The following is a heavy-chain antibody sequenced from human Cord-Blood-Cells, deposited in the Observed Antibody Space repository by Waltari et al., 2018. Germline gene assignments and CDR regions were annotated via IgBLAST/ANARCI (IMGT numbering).Heavy chain of an antibody. V-gene: IGHV4-39*01. D-gene: IGHD5-12*01. CDR1: GGSISSSSYY. CDR2: IYYSGNT. Sequence: QLQLQESGPGLVKPSETLSLTCTVSGGSISSSSYYWGWIRQPPGKGLEWIGSIYYSGNTCSDPTLKSRVTRSVDTSKNQFSLELSCVTAAETAVYYCATEGGGYSGYDKNGSLDYWGQGTLVTVSS. J-gene: IGHJ4*02. CDR3: ATEGGGYSGYDKNGSLDY.